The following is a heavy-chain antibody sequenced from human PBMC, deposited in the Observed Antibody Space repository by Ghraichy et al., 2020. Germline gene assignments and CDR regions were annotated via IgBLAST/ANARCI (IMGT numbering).Heavy chain of an antibody. J-gene: IGHJ4*02. Sequence: VKVSCKVSGYTLTELSMHWVRQAPGKGREWMGGFDPEDGVRIYAQKFQGRVTMTEDTSTDTAYMELSSLRSEDTAVYYCATGYVGAYSVTYLDYWGQGTLVTVSS. CDR2: FDPEDGVR. CDR1: GYTLTELS. V-gene: IGHV1-24*01. D-gene: IGHD5/OR15-5a*01. CDR3: ATGYVGAYSVTYLDY.